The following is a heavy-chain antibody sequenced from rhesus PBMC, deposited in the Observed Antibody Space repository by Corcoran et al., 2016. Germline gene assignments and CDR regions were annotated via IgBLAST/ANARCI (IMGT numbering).Heavy chain of an antibody. Sequence: LQLQESGPGLVKPSAPLSLTCPVSVGPSSSTYRTWFRPPPGQGLEWIGRIAGRRGSTGNNPSLKSRVTISTDTSKNQFSLKLGSVTAADPAVYYCAREGSGWSGSFDYWGQGVLVTVSS. V-gene: IGHV4-173*01. CDR1: VGPSSSTY. CDR2: IAGRRGST. CDR3: AREGSGWSGSFDY. D-gene: IGHD6S26*01. J-gene: IGHJ4*01.